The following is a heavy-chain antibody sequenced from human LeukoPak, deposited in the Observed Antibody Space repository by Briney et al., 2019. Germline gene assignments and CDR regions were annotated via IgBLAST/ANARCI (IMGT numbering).Heavy chain of an antibody. CDR1: GGSISSSSYY. J-gene: IGHJ4*02. Sequence: ASETLSLTCTVSGGSISSSSYYWGWIRQPPGKGLEWIGSIYYSGSTYYNPSLKSRVTISVDTSKNQFSLKLSSVTAADTAVYYCGYGSGPTFDYWGQGTLVTVSS. V-gene: IGHV4-39*07. CDR2: IYYSGST. D-gene: IGHD3-10*01. CDR3: GYGSGPTFDY.